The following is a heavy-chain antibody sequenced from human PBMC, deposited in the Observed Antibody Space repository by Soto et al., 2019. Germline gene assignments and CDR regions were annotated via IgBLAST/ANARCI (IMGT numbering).Heavy chain of an antibody. CDR1: GGSISSDRYY. V-gene: IGHV4-31*03. CDR2: ISYSGST. CDR3: ARMTTVTTFES. J-gene: IGHJ4*02. Sequence: SETLSLTGSVSGGSISSDRYYWSWIRQHPGKCLEWIGYISYSGSTYYNPSLRSRVTIXXXTXXXXXSLXLSXVTXADTAVYFCARMTTVTTFESWGQGTLVTVSS. D-gene: IGHD4-4*01.